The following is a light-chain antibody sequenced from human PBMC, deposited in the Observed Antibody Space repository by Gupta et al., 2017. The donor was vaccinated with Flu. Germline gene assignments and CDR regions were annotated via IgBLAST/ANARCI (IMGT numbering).Light chain of an antibody. CDR3: QVWDRSSDHVV. CDR2: DDS. CDR1: KIGSKS. V-gene: IGLV3-21*02. J-gene: IGLJ2*01. Sequence: SFVLTQPPSVSVAPGQTARITCGGNKIGSKSVHWYQQKPGQAPVLVVYDDSDRHSGIPERFSGSNSGNTATLTISRVEAGDEADYYCQVWDRSSDHVVFGGGTKLTVL.